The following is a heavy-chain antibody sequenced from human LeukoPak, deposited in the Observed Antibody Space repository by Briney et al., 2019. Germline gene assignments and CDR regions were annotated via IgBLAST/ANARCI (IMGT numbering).Heavy chain of an antibody. J-gene: IGHJ4*02. V-gene: IGHV3-30*18. CDR2: ISYDGSNK. CDR1: GFTFSSYV. CDR3: AKDRGNGYNNFDY. D-gene: IGHD5-24*01. Sequence: GGSLRLSCAASGFTFSSYVMHWVRQAPGKGLEWVAVISYDGSNKNYADSVKGRFTISRDNSKNTLYLQMDGLSIEDTAVYYCAKDRGNGYNNFDYWGQGTLVTVSS.